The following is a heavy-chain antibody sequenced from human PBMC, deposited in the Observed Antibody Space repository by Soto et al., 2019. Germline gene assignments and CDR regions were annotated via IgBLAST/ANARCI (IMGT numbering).Heavy chain of an antibody. J-gene: IGHJ6*02. V-gene: IGHV1-18*01. CDR3: ARCIQGDYYYGMDV. CDR1: GYIYMSYG. D-gene: IGHD5-18*01. Sequence: ASVKVSCKASGYIYMSYGISWVRQAPGQGLEWMGWISVNNGNTNYAQKLQGRVIMTTDTSTTTVYMELTNLRSDDTAVYYCARCIQGDYYYGMDVWGQGTTVTVSS. CDR2: ISVNNGNT.